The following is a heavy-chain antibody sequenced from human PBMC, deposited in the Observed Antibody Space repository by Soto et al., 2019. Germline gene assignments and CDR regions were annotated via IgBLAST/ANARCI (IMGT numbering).Heavy chain of an antibody. D-gene: IGHD3-10*01. CDR3: AREVTMVRGVIGWFDP. V-gene: IGHV1-69*01. CDR1: GGTFSSYA. J-gene: IGHJ5*02. CDR2: IIPIFGTA. Sequence: QVQLVQSGAEVKKPGSSVKVSCKASGGTFSSYAISWVRQAPGQGLEWMGGIIPIFGTAKYAQKFQGRVTITADESTSTDYKELSSLRSEDTAVYYCAREVTMVRGVIGWFDPGGQGTLVTVSA.